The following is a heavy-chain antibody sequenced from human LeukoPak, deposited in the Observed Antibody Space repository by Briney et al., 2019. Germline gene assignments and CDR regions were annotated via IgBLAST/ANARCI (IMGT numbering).Heavy chain of an antibody. Sequence: SQTLSLTCTVSGGSISSGDYYWSWIRQPPGKGLEYIGYIYYSGSTYCNPSLKSRFTISVDRPKNQFFLNVTSLTAADTAVYFCARSRQASGLFNSWGQGTLVVVSS. D-gene: IGHD3-10*01. CDR1: GGSISSGDYY. CDR3: ARSRQASGLFNS. V-gene: IGHV4-30-4*08. J-gene: IGHJ5*01. CDR2: IYYSGST.